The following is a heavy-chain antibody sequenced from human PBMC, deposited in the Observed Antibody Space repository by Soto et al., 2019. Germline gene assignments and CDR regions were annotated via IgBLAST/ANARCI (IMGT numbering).Heavy chain of an antibody. D-gene: IGHD6-13*01. CDR2: IWYDGSNK. J-gene: IGHJ4*02. V-gene: IGHV3-33*01. Sequence: QVQLVESGGGVVQPGRSLRLSCAASGFTFSSYGMHWVRQAPGKGLEWVAVIWYDGSNKYYADSVKGRFTISRDNSKNTVYLQMNSLRAEDTAVHYCARDQGSSWIPDFDYWGQGTLVTVSS. CDR1: GFTFSSYG. CDR3: ARDQGSSWIPDFDY.